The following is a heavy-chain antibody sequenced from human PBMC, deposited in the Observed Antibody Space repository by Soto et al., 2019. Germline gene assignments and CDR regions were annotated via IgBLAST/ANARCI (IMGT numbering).Heavy chain of an antibody. CDR1: GYALTELS. CDR2: FDPEDGET. Sequence: EASVKVSCKVSGYALTELSMHWVRQAPGKGLEWMGGFDPEDGETIYAQKFQGRVTMTEDTSTDTAYMELSSLRSEGTAVYYCATPGAAAGPLGYWGQGTLVTVSS. D-gene: IGHD6-13*01. CDR3: ATPGAAAGPLGY. V-gene: IGHV1-24*01. J-gene: IGHJ4*02.